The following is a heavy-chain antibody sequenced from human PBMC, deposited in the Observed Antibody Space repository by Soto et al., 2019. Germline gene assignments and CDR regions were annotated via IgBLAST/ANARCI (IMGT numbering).Heavy chain of an antibody. CDR3: ASIVATIGVDY. CDR2: IYYSGST. CDR1: GGSLSSSSYY. D-gene: IGHD5-12*01. Sequence: PSETLSLTCPVSGGSLSSSSYYWGWIRQPPGKGLEWIGSIYYSGSTYYNPSLKSRVTISVDTSKNQFSLKLSSVTAADTAVYYCASIVATIGVDYWGQVTLVTVSS. V-gene: IGHV4-39*01. J-gene: IGHJ4*02.